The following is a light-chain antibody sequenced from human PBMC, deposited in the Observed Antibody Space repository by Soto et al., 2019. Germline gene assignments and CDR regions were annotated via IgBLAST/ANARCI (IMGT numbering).Light chain of an antibody. Sequence: QSVLTQPPSVSGSPGQSITVSCTGTSSDIGASNFVSWYQHLPGRAPKVIIFEATNRPSGVSDRFSGSKAGITASLTISGLQAAAEAEYFCVSYTTDDTFVFGKGTKVTV. CDR3: VSYTTDDTFV. V-gene: IGLV2-14*01. CDR2: EAT. CDR1: SSDIGASNF. J-gene: IGLJ1*01.